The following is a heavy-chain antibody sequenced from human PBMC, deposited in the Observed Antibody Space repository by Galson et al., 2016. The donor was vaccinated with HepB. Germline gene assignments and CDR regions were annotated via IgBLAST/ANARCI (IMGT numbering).Heavy chain of an antibody. V-gene: IGHV4-59*08. CDR1: GGTVRSYS. J-gene: IGHJ5*02. Sequence: SETLSLTCTVSGGTVRSYSWNWIRQPPGKGLEWIGNVYYSGSTNYNVSLRSRVIISVDTSNNEVSLRLTSVTAADSAVYYCARHGHGFRGNWFDPRGQGTLVTVSS. CDR3: ARHGHGFRGNWFDP. D-gene: IGHD3-10*01. CDR2: VYYSGST.